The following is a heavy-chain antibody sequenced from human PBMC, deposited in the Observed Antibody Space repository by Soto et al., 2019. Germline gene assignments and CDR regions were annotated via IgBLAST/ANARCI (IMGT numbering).Heavy chain of an antibody. V-gene: IGHV1-69*12. CDR2: IIPIFGTA. J-gene: IGHJ4*02. Sequence: QVQLVQSGAEVKKPGSSVKVSCKASGGTFSSYAISWVRQAPGQGLEWMGGIIPIFGTANYAQKFQGRVTITADEATSTAYMELGSRRSEDTAVYYCARESRYCSGGSCYFLPRIDYWGQGTLVTVSS. D-gene: IGHD2-15*01. CDR1: GGTFSSYA. CDR3: ARESRYCSGGSCYFLPRIDY.